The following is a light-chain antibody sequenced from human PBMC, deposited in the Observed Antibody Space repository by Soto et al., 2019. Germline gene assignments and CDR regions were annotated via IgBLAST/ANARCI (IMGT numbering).Light chain of an antibody. V-gene: IGKV1-5*03. Sequence: DIQMTQSPSTLSASVGDRVTITCRASQSIRSWLAWYQQKPGTAPKLLIYKASTLQSGVPSRFSGSGSGTEFTLTISRLQPDDSANYYCQQYNDNWTFGQGTKVEIK. CDR3: QQYNDNWT. J-gene: IGKJ1*01. CDR1: QSIRSW. CDR2: KAS.